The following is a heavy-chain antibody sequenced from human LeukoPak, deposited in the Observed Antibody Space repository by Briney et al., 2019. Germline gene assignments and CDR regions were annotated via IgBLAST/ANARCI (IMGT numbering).Heavy chain of an antibody. CDR1: GGSFSGYY. CDR2: IYYSGST. D-gene: IGHD4-23*01. V-gene: IGHV4-34*01. Sequence: SETLSLTCAVYGGSFSGYYWSWIRQPPGKGLEWIGSIYYSGSTYYNPSLKSRVTISVDTSKNQFSLKLSSVTAADTAVYYCARHPRSYGGNVGAFDIWGQGTMVTVSS. CDR3: ARHPRSYGGNVGAFDI. J-gene: IGHJ3*02.